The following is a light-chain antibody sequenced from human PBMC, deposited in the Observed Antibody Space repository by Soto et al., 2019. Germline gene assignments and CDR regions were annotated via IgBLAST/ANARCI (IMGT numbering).Light chain of an antibody. V-gene: IGLV2-14*01. CDR2: NVS. CDR3: SSYTTRGSLV. Sequence: QSVLTQPASVSGSPGQSITISCTGTSSDVGGYNYVSWYQQHPGKAPKLMIYNVSNRPAGVSNRFSGSKSGNTASLTISRLQADDAADYYSSSYTTRGSLVFGGGTQLTVL. CDR1: SSDVGGYNY. J-gene: IGLJ2*01.